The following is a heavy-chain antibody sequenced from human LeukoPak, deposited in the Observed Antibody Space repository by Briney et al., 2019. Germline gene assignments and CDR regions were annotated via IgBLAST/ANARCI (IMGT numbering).Heavy chain of an antibody. CDR3: ARGLRSAVAGIFDY. V-gene: IGHV1-69*13. D-gene: IGHD6-19*01. J-gene: IGHJ4*02. CDR2: IIPIFGTA. CDR1: GGTFSSYA. Sequence: ASVKVSCKASGGTFSSYAISWVRQAPGQGLEWMGGIIPIFGTANYAQKFQGRVTITADESTSTAYMELSSLRSEDTAVYYCARGLRSAVAGIFDYWGQGTLVTVSS.